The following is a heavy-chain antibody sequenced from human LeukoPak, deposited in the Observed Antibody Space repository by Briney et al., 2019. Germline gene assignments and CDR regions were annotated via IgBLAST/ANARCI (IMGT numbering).Heavy chain of an antibody. Sequence: PGGSLRLSCAASGFSFRSYGMHWVRQAPGKGLEWVAFIWDDGSNKYYADSVKGRFTISRDNSKNTLYLQMNSLRAEDTAVYYCAKDPRRGGLWYYFDYWGQGTLVTVSS. V-gene: IGHV3-30*02. CDR3: AKDPRRGGLWYYFDY. CDR2: IWDDGSNK. CDR1: GFSFRSYG. D-gene: IGHD4/OR15-4a*01. J-gene: IGHJ4*02.